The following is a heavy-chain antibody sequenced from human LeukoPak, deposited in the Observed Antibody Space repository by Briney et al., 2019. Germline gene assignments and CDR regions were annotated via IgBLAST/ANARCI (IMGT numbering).Heavy chain of an antibody. Sequence: PSETLSLTCTVSGGSISSYYWSWIRQPPGKGLEWIGYIYYSESTNYNPSLKSRVTMSVDTSKNQFSLKLSSVTAADTAVYYCAKTWGGPKIAADPVYMDVWGKGTTVTVSS. D-gene: IGHD6-13*01. J-gene: IGHJ6*03. V-gene: IGHV4-59*12. CDR3: AKTWGGPKIAADPVYMDV. CDR2: IYYSEST. CDR1: GGSISSYY.